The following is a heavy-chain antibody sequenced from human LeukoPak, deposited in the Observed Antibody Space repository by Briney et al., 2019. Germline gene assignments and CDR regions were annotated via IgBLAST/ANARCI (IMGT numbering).Heavy chain of an antibody. D-gene: IGHD6-13*01. CDR1: GFTFSSYA. J-gene: IGHJ2*01. V-gene: IGHV3-23*01. Sequence: PGGSLRLSCAASGFTFSSYAMSWVRQAPGKGLEWGSAISGSGGSTYYADSVKGRFTISRDNSKNTLYLQMNSLRAEDTAVYYCARYSSTWPYWYFDLWGRGTLVTVSS. CDR2: ISGSGGST. CDR3: ARYSSTWPYWYFDL.